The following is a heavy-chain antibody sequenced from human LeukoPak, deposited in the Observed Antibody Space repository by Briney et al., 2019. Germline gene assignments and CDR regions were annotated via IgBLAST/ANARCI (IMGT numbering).Heavy chain of an antibody. CDR2: IYYSGST. D-gene: IGHD5-12*01. J-gene: IGHJ4*02. CDR3: AKGGYNGSDDY. Sequence: SETLSLTCTVSGGSISSSSYYWGWIRQPPGKGLEWIGSIYYSGSTYYNPSLKSRVTISVDTSKNQFSLKLSSVTAADTAVYYCAKGGYNGSDDYWGQGTLVAVSS. CDR1: GGSISSSSYY. V-gene: IGHV4-39*07.